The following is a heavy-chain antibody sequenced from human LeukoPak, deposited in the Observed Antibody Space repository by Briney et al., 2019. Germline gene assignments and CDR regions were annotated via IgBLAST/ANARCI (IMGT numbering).Heavy chain of an antibody. CDR3: ARTPYNYGHGYFDY. V-gene: IGHV3-30*02. CDR1: GFTFSRYG. J-gene: IGHJ4*02. Sequence: PGGSLRLSCAASGFTFSRYGMHWVRQAPGKGLEWVAFIRYDGSIEYYVDSVKGRFTISRDNAKNSLYLQMNSLRAEDTAMYYCARTPYNYGHGYFDYWGQGTLVTVSS. CDR2: IRYDGSIE. D-gene: IGHD5-18*01.